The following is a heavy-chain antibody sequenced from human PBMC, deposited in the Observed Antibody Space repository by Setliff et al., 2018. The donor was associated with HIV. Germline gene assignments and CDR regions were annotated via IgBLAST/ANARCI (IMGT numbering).Heavy chain of an antibody. Sequence: SETLSLTCAVYGGSFSGYYWSWIRQPPGKGLEWIGEINHSGSTNYNPSLKSRVTISVDTSKNQFSLQLTSVTAADTAVYYCVNPSGAMGDLDSWGQGTLVTVSS. V-gene: IGHV4-34*01. CDR1: GGSFSGYY. CDR2: INHSGST. D-gene: IGHD3-16*01. CDR3: VNPSGAMGDLDS. J-gene: IGHJ4*02.